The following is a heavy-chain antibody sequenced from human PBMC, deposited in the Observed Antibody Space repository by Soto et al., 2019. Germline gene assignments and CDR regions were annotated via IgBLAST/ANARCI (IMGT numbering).Heavy chain of an antibody. CDR1: GFTFSSYA. CDR3: AKVQKVLGIVATTVDY. Sequence: EVQLLESGGGLVQPGGSLRLSCAASGFTFSSYAMSWVRQAPGKGLEWVSAISGSGGSTYYADSVKGRFTISRDNSKNTLYLQMNSLRAEDTAVYYCAKVQKVLGIVATTVDYWGQGTLVTVSS. CDR2: ISGSGGST. J-gene: IGHJ4*02. D-gene: IGHD5-12*01. V-gene: IGHV3-23*01.